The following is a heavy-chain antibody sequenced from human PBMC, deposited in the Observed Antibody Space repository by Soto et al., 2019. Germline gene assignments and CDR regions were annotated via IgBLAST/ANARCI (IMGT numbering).Heavy chain of an antibody. CDR1: GFTFNSYA. Sequence: DVQVLESGGDLVQPGGSLRLSCAASGFTFNSYAMSWVRRAPGKGLEWVSSVSAGGDMTYYSDSVKGRFTISRDNSNNALFLQMNSLRIEDTALYYCARGDRGGSGSPASYYYSGLDVWGQGTTVTVS. D-gene: IGHD3-10*01. V-gene: IGHV3-23*01. J-gene: IGHJ6*02. CDR3: ARGDRGGSGSPASYYYSGLDV. CDR2: VSAGGDMT.